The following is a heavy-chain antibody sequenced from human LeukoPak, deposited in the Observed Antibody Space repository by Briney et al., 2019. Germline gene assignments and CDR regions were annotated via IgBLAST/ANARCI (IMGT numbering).Heavy chain of an antibody. CDR2: IYYSGTT. D-gene: IGHD3-10*01. V-gene: IGHV4-39*07. CDR3: ARDLFGSGSYNPFDY. Sequence: PSETLSLTCTVSGGSIRSGSYYWGWVRQPPGKGLEWIGNIYYSGTTYYNPSLKSRVTISVDTSKNQFSLKLRSVTAADTAMYYCARDLFGSGSYNPFDYWGQGTLVTVSS. J-gene: IGHJ4*02. CDR1: GGSIRSGSYY.